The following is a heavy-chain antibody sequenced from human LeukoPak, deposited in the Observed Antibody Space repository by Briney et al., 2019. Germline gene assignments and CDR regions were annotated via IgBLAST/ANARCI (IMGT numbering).Heavy chain of an antibody. D-gene: IGHD2-2*01. CDR3: SKWKAIVLVPEARSPIDY. J-gene: IGHJ4*02. Sequence: GGSLRLSCAASGFTFNNYGLSWVRQAPGKGLEWVSAISGSGVTTYYADSVKGRFTISRDNSKNTLYLQMNSLRAEDTAVYYCSKWKAIVLVPEARSPIDYWGQGTLVTVSS. CDR1: GFTFNNYG. CDR2: ISGSGVTT. V-gene: IGHV3-23*01.